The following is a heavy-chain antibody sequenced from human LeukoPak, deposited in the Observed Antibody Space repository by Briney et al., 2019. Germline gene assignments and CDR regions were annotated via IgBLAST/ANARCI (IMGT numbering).Heavy chain of an antibody. V-gene: IGHV3-74*01. Sequence: GSLRLSCAASGFTFSSYWMHWVRQAPGKGLVWVSRINSDGSSTSYADSVKGRFIISRDNAKNTLYLQMNSLRAEDTAVYYCGRAARGSGWYYFDYWGQGTLVTVSS. CDR3: GRAARGSGWYYFDY. CDR1: GFTFSSYW. J-gene: IGHJ4*02. CDR2: INSDGSST. D-gene: IGHD6-19*01.